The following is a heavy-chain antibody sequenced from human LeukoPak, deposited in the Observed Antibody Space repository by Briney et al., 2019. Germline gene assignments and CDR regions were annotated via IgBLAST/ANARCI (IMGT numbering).Heavy chain of an antibody. V-gene: IGHV3-30*04. Sequence: AGGSLRLSCAASGFTFSSYAMHWVRQAPGKGLEWVAVISYDGSNKYYADSVKGRFTISRDNSKNTLYLQMNSLRAEDTAVYYCAREQLDGDYFDYWGQGTLVTVSS. CDR3: AREQLDGDYFDY. J-gene: IGHJ4*02. CDR2: ISYDGSNK. CDR1: GFTFSSYA. D-gene: IGHD1-1*01.